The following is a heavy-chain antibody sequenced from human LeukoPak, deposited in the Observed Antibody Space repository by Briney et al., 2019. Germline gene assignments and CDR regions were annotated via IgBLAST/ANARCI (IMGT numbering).Heavy chain of an antibody. J-gene: IGHJ2*01. V-gene: IGHV4-39*02. D-gene: IGHD3-22*01. CDR1: GGSISSSSDY. CDR3: AGDYYDSSGHWYFDL. CDR2: IYYHENT. Sequence: SETLSLTCTVSGGSISSSSDYWGWIRQAPGKGPEWIGSIYYHENTYYNSSLKSRVTISVDTSKNQFSLKLNSVTAADTAVYYCAGDYYDSSGHWYFDLWGQGTLVTVSS.